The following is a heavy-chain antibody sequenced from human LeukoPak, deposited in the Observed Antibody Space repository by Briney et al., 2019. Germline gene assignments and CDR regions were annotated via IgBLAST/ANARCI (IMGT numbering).Heavy chain of an antibody. J-gene: IGHJ5*02. Sequence: SETLSLTCAVYGGSFSGYYWSWIRQPPGKGLEWIGEINHSGSTNYNPSLKSRVTISVDTSKNQFSLKLSSVTAADTAVYYCARFMRRQQPVLNWFDPWGQGTLVTVSS. V-gene: IGHV4-34*01. CDR3: ARFMRRQQPVLNWFDP. CDR2: INHSGST. CDR1: GGSFSGYY. D-gene: IGHD6-13*01.